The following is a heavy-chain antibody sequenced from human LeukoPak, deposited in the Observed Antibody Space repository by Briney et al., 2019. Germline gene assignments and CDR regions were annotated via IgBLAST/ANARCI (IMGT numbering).Heavy chain of an antibody. V-gene: IGHV4-34*01. CDR1: GGSFSGYY. CDR2: INHSGST. CDR3: AIFYYDSSGYYFDY. Sequence: SETLSLTCAVYGGSFSGYYWSWIRQPPGKGLEWIGEINHSGSTNYDPSLKSRVTISVDTSKNQFSLKLSSVTAADTAVYYCAIFYYDSSGYYFDYWGQGTLVTVSS. D-gene: IGHD3-22*01. J-gene: IGHJ4*02.